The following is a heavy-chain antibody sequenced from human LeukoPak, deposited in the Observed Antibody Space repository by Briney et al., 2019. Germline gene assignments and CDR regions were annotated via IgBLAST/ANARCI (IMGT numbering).Heavy chain of an antibody. V-gene: IGHV3-23*01. CDR2: ISGRRGGGFT. D-gene: IGHD2-2*01. CDR1: GFTFSSYA. Sequence: GGSLRLSCAGSGFTFSSYAMSWVRQAPGKGLEWVSSISGRRGGGFTYQADSVKGRFTISRDNSMNTVYLQMTSLRVDDTARYFCARRSCSKASCYVGYSAYGVADFDNWGQGTLVIVSS. J-gene: IGHJ4*02. CDR3: ARRSCSKASCYVGYSAYGVADFDN.